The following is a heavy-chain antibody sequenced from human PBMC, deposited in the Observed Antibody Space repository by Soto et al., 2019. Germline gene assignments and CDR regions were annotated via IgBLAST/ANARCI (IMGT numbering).Heavy chain of an antibody. V-gene: IGHV3-48*02. CDR1: GFTFSGYS. CDR3: ARLYTSGWYYDY. D-gene: IGHD6-19*01. Sequence: EVQLVESGGGLVQRGGSLRLSCAGSGFTFSGYSMNWVRQAPGKGLEWLSYITRSSSPIYYADSVKGRFTTSRDNGKNPLYLQINSLRDEETAVYYCARLYTSGWYYDYWGQGTLVTVAS. CDR2: ITRSSSPI. J-gene: IGHJ4*02.